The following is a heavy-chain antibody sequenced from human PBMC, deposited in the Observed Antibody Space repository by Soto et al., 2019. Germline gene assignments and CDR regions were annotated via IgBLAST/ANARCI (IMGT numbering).Heavy chain of an antibody. Sequence: AETLSLTCTDSGAALSSGGYFYTWVRQPPGKGLEWLGYIYYSGGTNYNPSLKSRVTISVDKSKNQFSLKLSSVTAADTAVYYCARKGIWAAAAGDYYYYGMDVWGQGTTVTVSS. CDR1: GAALSSGGYF. V-gene: IGHV4-61*08. CDR3: ARKGIWAAAAGDYYYYGMDV. D-gene: IGHD6-13*01. J-gene: IGHJ6*02. CDR2: IYYSGGT.